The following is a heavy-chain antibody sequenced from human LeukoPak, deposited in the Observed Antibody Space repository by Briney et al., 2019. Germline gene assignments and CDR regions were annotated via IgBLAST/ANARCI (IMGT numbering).Heavy chain of an antibody. J-gene: IGHJ4*02. CDR2: ISYDGSNK. D-gene: IGHD3-22*01. CDR1: GFTFSSYA. Sequence: GGSLRLSCAASGFTFSSYAMRWVRQAPGKGLEWVAVISYDGSNKYYADSVKGRFTISRDNSKNTLYLQMNSLRAEDTAVYYCARDREYYDSSGYYNFDYWGQGTLVTVSS. CDR3: ARDREYYDSSGYYNFDY. V-gene: IGHV3-30-3*01.